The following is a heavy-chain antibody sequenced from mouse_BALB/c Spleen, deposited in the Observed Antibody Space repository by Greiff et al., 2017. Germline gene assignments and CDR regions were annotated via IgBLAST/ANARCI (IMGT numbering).Heavy chain of an antibody. J-gene: IGHJ4*01. CDR1: GYSIPSGYY. V-gene: IGHV3-6*02. CDR3: ARGGDGYNYAMDY. D-gene: IGHD2-3*01. Sequence: VQLKESGPGLVKPSQSLSLTFSVTGYSIPSGYYWNWLRQFPGNKLEWMCYISYDGSNNYNPSLKNRISITRDTSKNQFFLKLNSVTTEDTATYDCARGGDGYNYAMDYWGQGTSVTVSS. CDR2: ISYDGSN.